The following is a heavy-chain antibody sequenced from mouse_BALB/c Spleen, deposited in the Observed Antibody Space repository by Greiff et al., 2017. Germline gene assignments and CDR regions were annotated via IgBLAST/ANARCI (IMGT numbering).Heavy chain of an antibody. D-gene: IGHD2-4*01. Sequence: VQLKQSGPGLVAPSQSLSITCTVSGFSLTSYGVHWVRQPPGKGLEWLGVIWAGGSTNYNSALMSRLSISKDNSKSQVFLKMNSLQTDDTAMYYCARDSDYDVSYYAMDYWGQGTSVTVSS. J-gene: IGHJ4*01. CDR1: GFSLTSYG. CDR3: ARDSDYDVSYYAMDY. CDR2: IWAGGST. V-gene: IGHV2-9*02.